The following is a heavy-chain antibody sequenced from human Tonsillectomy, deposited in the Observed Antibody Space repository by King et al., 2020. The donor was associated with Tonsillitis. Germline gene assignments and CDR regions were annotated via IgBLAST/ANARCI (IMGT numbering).Heavy chain of an antibody. CDR1: GGSISSGGYY. D-gene: IGHD2-2*01. V-gene: IGHV4-31*03. CDR3: AGASEHCTSTSCYRLFDY. CDR2: IYYSGST. Sequence: QLQESGPGLVKPSQTLSLTCTVSGGSISSGGYYWSWIRQHPGKGLEWIGYIYYSGSTYYNPSLKSRVTISVETSKNQFSLKLWSVTAADTAVYYCAGASEHCTSTSCYRLFDYWGQGTLVTVSS. J-gene: IGHJ4*02.